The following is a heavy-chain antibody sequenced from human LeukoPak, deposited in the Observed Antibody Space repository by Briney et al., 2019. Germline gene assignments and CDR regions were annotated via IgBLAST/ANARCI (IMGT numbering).Heavy chain of an antibody. D-gene: IGHD4-23*01. V-gene: IGHV4-59*01. CDR3: ARGDNSIAAFDH. Sequence: PSETLSLTCTVSHGSIMSYYWSWVRQPSVKGLEYIGYIYASGDTYYNPYLKSRITISIDTSKSQFTLKLTSMTAADTAVYYCARGDNSIAAFDHWGQGALVTVSS. CDR1: HGSIMSYY. J-gene: IGHJ5*02. CDR2: IYASGDT.